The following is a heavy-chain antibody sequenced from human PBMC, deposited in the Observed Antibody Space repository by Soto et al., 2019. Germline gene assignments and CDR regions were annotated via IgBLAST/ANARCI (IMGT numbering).Heavy chain of an antibody. CDR3: AILGGAYGWVCYRNPLPIDY. D-gene: IGHD3-16*02. J-gene: IGHJ4*02. Sequence: QPGGPLRLSCAASGFTFSSNGMHWVRQAPGKGLEWVAVISYDGSNKYYADSVKGRFTISRDNSKSTLYLQMNSLRAEDTAMYYFAILGGAYGWVCYRNPLPIDYWGQGTLVTVSS. CDR1: GFTFSSNG. CDR2: ISYDGSNK. V-gene: IGHV3-30*03.